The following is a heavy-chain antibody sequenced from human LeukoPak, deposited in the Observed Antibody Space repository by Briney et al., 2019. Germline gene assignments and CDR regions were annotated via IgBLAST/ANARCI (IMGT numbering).Heavy chain of an antibody. D-gene: IGHD5-18*01. V-gene: IGHV4-59*11. CDR2: VLDSGRT. J-gene: IGHJ4*02. Sequence: SETLSLTCTVSGGSMTTHHWNWIRQTPGKGLEWIGYVLDSGRTKENPSLKSRVTLSADTSKNQLSLRLSSVTAADTAVYYCTTIKRGNIFGYFDFWGQGILVTASS. CDR1: GGSMTTHH. CDR3: TTIKRGNIFGYFDF.